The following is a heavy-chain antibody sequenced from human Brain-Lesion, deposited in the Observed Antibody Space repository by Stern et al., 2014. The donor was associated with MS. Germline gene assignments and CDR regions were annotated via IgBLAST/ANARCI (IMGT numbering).Heavy chain of an antibody. Sequence: EVQLVESGGKLIQPGESLRISCAASGFSVSNNYMNWVRQAPGKGLEWVCRIYSGGGTYYAYSVKGRFTISRDNSKNTLYLQMNNLRAEDTAVYYCARDRTCTGGSCYGTWGQGTLVTVSS. J-gene: IGHJ5*02. CDR1: GFSVSNNY. D-gene: IGHD2-15*01. CDR3: ARDRTCTGGSCYGT. V-gene: IGHV3-53*01. CDR2: IYSGGGT.